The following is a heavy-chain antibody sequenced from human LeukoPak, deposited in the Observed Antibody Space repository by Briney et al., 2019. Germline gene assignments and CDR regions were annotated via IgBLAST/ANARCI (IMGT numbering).Heavy chain of an antibody. Sequence: SETLSLTCTVSGDSISSSSDFWGWIRQPPGKGLEWNGTMYYSGSTYYNPSLKSRVTISVDTSKNQFSLTLSSVTAADTAVYYCARRTGSRLPNWFDPWGQGTLVTVSS. V-gene: IGHV4-39*01. CDR2: MYYSGST. J-gene: IGHJ5*02. CDR3: ARRTGSRLPNWFDP. CDR1: GDSISSSSDF. D-gene: IGHD3-10*01.